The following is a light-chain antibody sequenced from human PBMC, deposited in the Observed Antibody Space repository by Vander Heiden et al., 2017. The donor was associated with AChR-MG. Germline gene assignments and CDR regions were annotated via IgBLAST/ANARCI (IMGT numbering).Light chain of an antibody. CDR3: QQYGSSPLT. J-gene: IGKJ4*01. V-gene: IGKV3-20*01. CDR1: QSVSSSY. Sequence: PGTLSLSPGERATLSCRASQSVSSSYLAWYQQKPGQAPRLLIYGASSRATGIPDRFSGSGSGTDFTLTISRLEPEDFAVYYCQQYGSSPLTFGGGTKVEIK. CDR2: GAS.